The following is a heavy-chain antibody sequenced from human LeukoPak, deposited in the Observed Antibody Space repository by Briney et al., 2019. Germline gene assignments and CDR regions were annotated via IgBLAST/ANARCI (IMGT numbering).Heavy chain of an antibody. CDR2: IYYSGST. Sequence: QSSETLSLTCTVSGGSVSSGSYYWSWIRQPPGKGLEWIGYIYYSGSTNYNPSLKSRVTISVDTSKNQFSLKLSSVTAADTAVYYCAREVRGDLRYFDWLSPLTHWYFDLWGRGTLVTVSS. J-gene: IGHJ2*01. CDR1: GGSVSSGSYY. D-gene: IGHD3-9*01. CDR3: AREVRGDLRYFDWLSPLTHWYFDL. V-gene: IGHV4-61*01.